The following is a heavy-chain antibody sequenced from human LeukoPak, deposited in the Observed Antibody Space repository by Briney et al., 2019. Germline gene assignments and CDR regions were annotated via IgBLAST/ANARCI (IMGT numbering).Heavy chain of an antibody. D-gene: IGHD6-13*01. CDR1: GFRFSSYW. V-gene: IGHV3-7*03. CDR2: IKEDGSEK. J-gene: IGHJ2*01. CDR3: AIRYSSSWSDWYFDL. Sequence: GGSLRLSCAASGFRFSSYWMSWIRQAPGKGPEWVANIKEDGSEKYYVDSVKGRFTISRDNAKNSLYLQMNSLRAEDTAVYHCAIRYSSSWSDWYFDLWGRGTLVTVSS.